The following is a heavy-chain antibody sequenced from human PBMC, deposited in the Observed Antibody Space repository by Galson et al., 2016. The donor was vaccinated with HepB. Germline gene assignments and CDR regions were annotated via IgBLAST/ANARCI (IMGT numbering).Heavy chain of an antibody. Sequence: SVKVSCKVSGYPLSDLSMHWVRQAPGKGLEWLGGYVPEDGNTGHAQNFQGRVTMTEDTSTDTAYMELNSLKSEDTAVYYCATGNYYHSGSPTYWGQGTLVTVSS. CDR2: YVPEDGNT. CDR1: GYPLSDLS. V-gene: IGHV1-24*01. D-gene: IGHD3-10*01. J-gene: IGHJ4*02. CDR3: ATGNYYHSGSPTY.